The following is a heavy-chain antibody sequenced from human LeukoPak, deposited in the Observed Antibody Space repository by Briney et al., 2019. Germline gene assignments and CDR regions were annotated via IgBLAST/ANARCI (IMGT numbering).Heavy chain of an antibody. J-gene: IGHJ4*02. Sequence: PSETLSLTCTVSGASISDYYWSWIRQPPGKGLEWIGFISNSGNTNYNPSLKSRVTISVDTSKNQFSLKLNSVTAADTAVYYCARAGRTDGYKSYFDYWGQGTLVTVSS. V-gene: IGHV4-59*12. CDR3: ARAGRTDGYKSYFDY. CDR1: GASISDYY. D-gene: IGHD5-24*01. CDR2: ISNSGNT.